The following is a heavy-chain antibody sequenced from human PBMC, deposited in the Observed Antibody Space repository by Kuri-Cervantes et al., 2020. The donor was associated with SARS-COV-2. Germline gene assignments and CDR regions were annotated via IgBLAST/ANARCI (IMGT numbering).Heavy chain of an antibody. CDR3: ARAKGETYYYYYMDV. CDR2: IYYSGST. CDR1: GGSISSHY. Sequence: GSLRLSCTVSGGSISSHYWSWIRQPPGKGLEWIGYIYYSGSTNYNPSLKSRVTISVDTSKNQFSLKLSSVTAADTAVYYCARAKGETYYYYYMDVWGKGTTVTVSS. D-gene: IGHD3-16*01. V-gene: IGHV4-59*11. J-gene: IGHJ6*03.